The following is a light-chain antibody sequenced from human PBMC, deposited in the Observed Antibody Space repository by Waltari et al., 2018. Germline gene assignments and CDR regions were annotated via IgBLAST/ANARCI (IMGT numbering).Light chain of an antibody. CDR2: DTS. Sequence: DIQMTQSPSSLSASVGDRVTITCRASQDIANYLSWFQQKPGKAPKLLIYDTSNLVTGVPSRFSGRGSSGTYFTFTISSLQPEDIGTYYCQQFYNLPLTFGGGTKVEIK. V-gene: IGKV1-33*01. CDR1: QDIANY. J-gene: IGKJ4*01. CDR3: QQFYNLPLT.